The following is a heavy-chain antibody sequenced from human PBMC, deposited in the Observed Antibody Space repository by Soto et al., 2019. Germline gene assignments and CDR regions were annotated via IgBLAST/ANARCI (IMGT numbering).Heavy chain of an antibody. D-gene: IGHD2-15*01. CDR1: GGSFSGYY. V-gene: IGHV4-34*01. J-gene: IGHJ4*02. CDR3: ARGRLVFLFTPARYYFDY. CDR2: INHSGST. Sequence: PSETLSLTCAVYGGSFSGYYWSWIRQPPGKGLEWIGEINHSGSTNYNPSLKSRVTISVDTSKNQFSLKLSSVTAADTAVYYCARGRLVFLFTPARYYFDYWGQGTLVTVYS.